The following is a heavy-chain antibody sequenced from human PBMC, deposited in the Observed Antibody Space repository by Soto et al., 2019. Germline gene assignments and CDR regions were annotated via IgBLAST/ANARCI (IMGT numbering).Heavy chain of an antibody. V-gene: IGHV1-8*01. Sequence: QVQLVQSGAEVKRPGASVKVSCEASGYTFTNFDINWVRQATGQGLEWMGWMNPNSDFTGSAQKFQGRLTMTRDTSKSTAYMELISLRSEDTAVYYCVRVASGWTFDYWGQGTLVTVSS. CDR2: MNPNSDFT. CDR3: VRVASGWTFDY. J-gene: IGHJ4*02. CDR1: GYTFTNFD. D-gene: IGHD6-19*01.